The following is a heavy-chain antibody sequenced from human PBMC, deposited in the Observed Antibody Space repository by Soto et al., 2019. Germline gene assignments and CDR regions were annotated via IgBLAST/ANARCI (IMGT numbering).Heavy chain of an antibody. J-gene: IGHJ6*03. V-gene: IGHV4-59*01. CDR3: ARENYDFWSGHPSSLDMDV. CDR1: GGSISSYY. D-gene: IGHD3-3*01. CDR2: IYYSGST. Sequence: SETLSLTCTVSGGSISSYYWSWIRQPPGKGLKWIGYIYYSGSTNYNQSLKRRVTISVDTSKNQLSLMLSSVTAADTAVYYCARENYDFWSGHPSSLDMDVLGKGATVTVSS.